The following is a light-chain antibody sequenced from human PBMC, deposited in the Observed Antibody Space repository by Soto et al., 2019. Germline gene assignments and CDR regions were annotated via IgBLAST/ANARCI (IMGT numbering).Light chain of an antibody. CDR3: QRYNNWPLT. CDR1: QGIGST. Sequence: EIVLTQSPAALSVSPGERVTLSCRASQGIGSTLAWYQQKPGQTPRLLIYDSSTRAIGIPARLSGSTSGTEFNLTINGLPSEDFAVYYCQRYNNWPLTFGGGTKVEIK. J-gene: IGKJ4*01. CDR2: DSS. V-gene: IGKV3-15*01.